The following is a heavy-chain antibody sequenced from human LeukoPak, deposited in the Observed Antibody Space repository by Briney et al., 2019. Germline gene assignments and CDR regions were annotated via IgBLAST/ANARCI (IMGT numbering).Heavy chain of an antibody. CDR1: GFTFSSYS. CDR3: ARSNSSSWSDAFDI. D-gene: IGHD6-13*01. CDR2: ISSSSSYI. J-gene: IGHJ3*02. V-gene: IGHV3-21*01. Sequence: PGGSLRLSCAASGFTFSSYSMNWVRQAPGKGLEWVSSISSSSSYIYYADSVKGRLTISRDNAKNSLYLQMNSLRVEDTAVYYCARSNSSSWSDAFDIWGQGTMVSVSS.